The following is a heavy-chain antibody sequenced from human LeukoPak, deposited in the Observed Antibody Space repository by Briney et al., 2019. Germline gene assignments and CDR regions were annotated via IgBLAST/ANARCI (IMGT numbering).Heavy chain of an antibody. V-gene: IGHV5-51*01. CDR3: ARHMNWGLRDAFAI. CDR1: GYSFTRYW. CDR2: IYPDDSDT. D-gene: IGHD7-27*01. Sequence: GESLKISCKGSGYSFTRYWIGWVRQMPGKGLEWMGIIYPDDSDTRYRPSFQGQVTISADKSISTAYLQWSSLKASDTAMYYCARHMNWGLRDAFAIWGQGTMVTVSS. J-gene: IGHJ3*02.